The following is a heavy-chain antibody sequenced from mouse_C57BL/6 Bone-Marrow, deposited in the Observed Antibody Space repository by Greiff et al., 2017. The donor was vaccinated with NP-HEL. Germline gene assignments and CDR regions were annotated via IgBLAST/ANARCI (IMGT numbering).Heavy chain of an antibody. CDR1: GYTVTSYG. V-gene: IGHV1-81*01. J-gene: IGHJ3*01. CDR2: IYPRSGNT. Sequence: QVQLKQSGAELARPGASVKLSCKASGYTVTSYGISWVKQRTGQGLEWIGEIYPRSGNTYYNEKFKGKATLTADKSSSTAYMELRSLTSEDSAVYFCARSDYYGSSLFAYWGQGTLVTVSA. CDR3: ARSDYYGSSLFAY. D-gene: IGHD1-1*01.